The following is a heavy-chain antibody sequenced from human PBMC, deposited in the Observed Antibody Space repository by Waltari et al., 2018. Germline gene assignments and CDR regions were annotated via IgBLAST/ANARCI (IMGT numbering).Heavy chain of an antibody. CDR3: ARGGRDYYDSSGSNPWDY. CDR2: INHSVST. J-gene: IGHJ4*02. Sequence: QVQLQQWGAGLWKPSETLSLTCAVYGGAFSGYYWSWIRQRPGKGLEWIGEINHSVSTNYNPSLTSRVPISVDTSKNQFSLKLRSVTVAATAVYYCARGGRDYYDSSGSNPWDYWGQGTLVTVSS. D-gene: IGHD3-22*01. CDR1: GGAFSGYY. V-gene: IGHV4-34*01.